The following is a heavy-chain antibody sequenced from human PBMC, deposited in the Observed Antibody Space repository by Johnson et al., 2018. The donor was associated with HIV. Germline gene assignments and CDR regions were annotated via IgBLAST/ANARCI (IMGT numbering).Heavy chain of an antibody. J-gene: IGHJ3*02. Sequence: QVQLVESGGGVVQPGRSLRLSCAASGFAFSNFGMHWVRQAPGKGLEWVAVTSYDGSNEYYADSVKGRLTISRDNSKNTLYLQMNSLRAEDTAVYYCAREFGPWWEPNAAFDIWGQGTMVTVSS. CDR3: AREFGPWWEPNAAFDI. CDR2: TSYDGSNE. V-gene: IGHV3-30*03. D-gene: IGHD1-26*01. CDR1: GFAFSNFG.